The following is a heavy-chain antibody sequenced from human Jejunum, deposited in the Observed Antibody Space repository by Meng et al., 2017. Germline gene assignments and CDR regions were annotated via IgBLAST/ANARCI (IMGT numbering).Heavy chain of an antibody. Sequence: GESLKISCAASGLTFSGSDVHWVRQASGKGLEWVGRITGETNGYATAYAASVKGRFTITRDDSKNMAFLQMNSLKTEDTALYYCTVYTTGHMWEQGTMVTV. V-gene: IGHV3-73*01. CDR2: ITGETNGYAT. J-gene: IGHJ3*02. CDR1: GLTFSGSD. D-gene: IGHD2-8*01. CDR3: TVYTTGHM.